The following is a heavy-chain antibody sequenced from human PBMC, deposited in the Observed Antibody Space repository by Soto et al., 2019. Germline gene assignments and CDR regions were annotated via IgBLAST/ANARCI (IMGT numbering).Heavy chain of an antibody. Sequence: PSETLSLTCTVSGGSISTAGSYWSWIRQPPGKGLESIGYIYYSGSTYYSPSLNSRTTISIDTSKNQFSLKLSSVTAADTSVYYCARGGRRSPGMDVWGQGTTVTGSS. J-gene: IGHJ6*02. CDR3: ARGGRRSPGMDV. V-gene: IGHV4-30-4*01. CDR1: GGSISTAGSY. CDR2: IYYSGST.